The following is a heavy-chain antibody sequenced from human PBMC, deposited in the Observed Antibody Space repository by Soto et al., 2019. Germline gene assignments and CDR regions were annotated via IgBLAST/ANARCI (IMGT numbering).Heavy chain of an antibody. Sequence: GSLRLSCAASGFTFSSYSMNWVRQAPGKGLEWVSSISSSSSYIYYADSVKGRFTISRDNAKNSLYLQMNSLRAEDTAVYYCARDLPRGYSYGLDYWGQGTLVTVSS. CDR1: GFTFSSYS. D-gene: IGHD5-18*01. V-gene: IGHV3-21*01. J-gene: IGHJ4*02. CDR3: ARDLPRGYSYGLDY. CDR2: ISSSSSYI.